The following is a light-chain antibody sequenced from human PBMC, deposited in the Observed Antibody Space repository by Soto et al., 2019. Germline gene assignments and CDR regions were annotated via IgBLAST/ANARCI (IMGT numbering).Light chain of an antibody. Sequence: QSALTQPASVSGSPGQSITISCTGTSSDVGRYNLVSWYQQHPGKGPKLMIYEGSKRPSGASNRFSGSKSGNTASLTISELQAEDEADYYCCSYVGSSTFPYLFGTGTKLTVL. J-gene: IGLJ1*01. CDR1: SSDVGRYNL. V-gene: IGLV2-23*03. CDR2: EGS. CDR3: CSYVGSSTFPYL.